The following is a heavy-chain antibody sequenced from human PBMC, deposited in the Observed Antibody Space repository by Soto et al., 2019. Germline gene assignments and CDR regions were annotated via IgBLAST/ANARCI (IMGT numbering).Heavy chain of an antibody. V-gene: IGHV4-31*03. D-gene: IGHD6-19*01. J-gene: IGHJ6*02. Sequence: PSETLSLTCTVSGGSISSGGYYWRWSRQHPGKGLEWIGYIYYSESTYYNPSLKSRVTISVDTSKNQSSLKLSSVTAADTAVYYCARVTAVAAGFNYYYGMDVWGQGTTVTVSS. CDR3: ARVTAVAAGFNYYYGMDV. CDR2: IYYSEST. CDR1: GGSISSGGYY.